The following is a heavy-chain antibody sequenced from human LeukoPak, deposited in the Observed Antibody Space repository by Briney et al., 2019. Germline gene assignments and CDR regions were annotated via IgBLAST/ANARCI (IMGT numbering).Heavy chain of an antibody. J-gene: IGHJ3*02. CDR3: AGDPGSYYDSSAQMSGGAFDI. V-gene: IGHV1-46*01. Sequence: ASVKVSCKASGYTFTSYYMHWVRQAPGQGLEWMGIINSSGGSTSYAQKFQGRVTMTRDMSTSTVYMELSSLRSEDTAVYYCAGDPGSYYDSSAQMSGGAFDIWGQGTMVTVSS. CDR2: INSSGGST. CDR1: GYTFTSYY. D-gene: IGHD3-22*01.